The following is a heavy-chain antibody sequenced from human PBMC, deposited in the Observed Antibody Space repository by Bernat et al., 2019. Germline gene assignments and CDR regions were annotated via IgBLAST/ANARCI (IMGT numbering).Heavy chain of an antibody. CDR1: GCSISSYY. V-gene: IGHV4-59*01. Sequence: QVQLQESGPGLVKPSETLSLTCTVSGCSISSYYWSWIRQPPGKGLEWIGYIYYSGSTNYNPSLKSRVTISVDTSKNQFSLKLSSVTAADTAVYYCARANYDSSGYYYSGYYFDYGGQGTLVTVSS. CDR3: ARANYDSSGYYYSGYYFDY. D-gene: IGHD3-22*01. J-gene: IGHJ4*02. CDR2: IYYSGST.